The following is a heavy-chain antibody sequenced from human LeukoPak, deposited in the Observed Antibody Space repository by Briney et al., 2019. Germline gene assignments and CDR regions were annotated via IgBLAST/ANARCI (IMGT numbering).Heavy chain of an antibody. V-gene: IGHV3-74*01. J-gene: IGHJ4*02. D-gene: IGHD1-1*01. CDR3: AIGSNFAFAN. CDR2: INPDGTAA. CDR1: GFSFSNFW. Sequence: GGSLRLSCAASGFSFSNFWMHWVRQAPGMGLVWVSHINPDGTAALYVDSVKGRFTISRDNAKSTLYLQMNTLRVDDTAVYYCAIGSNFAFANWGQGILVTVSS.